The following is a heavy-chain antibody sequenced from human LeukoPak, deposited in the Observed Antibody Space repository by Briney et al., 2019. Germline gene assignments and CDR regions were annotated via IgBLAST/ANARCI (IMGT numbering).Heavy chain of an antibody. D-gene: IGHD3/OR15-3a*01. J-gene: IGHJ5*02. CDR2: IYSGGST. Sequence: GGSLRLSCAASGFTVSSNYMSWVRQAPGKGLEWVSVIYSGGSTYYADSVKGRFTISRDNSKNTLYLQMNSLRAEDTAVYYCARHADWLDNWFDPWGQGTLVTVSS. V-gene: IGHV3-53*05. CDR3: ARHADWLDNWFDP. CDR1: GFTVSSNY.